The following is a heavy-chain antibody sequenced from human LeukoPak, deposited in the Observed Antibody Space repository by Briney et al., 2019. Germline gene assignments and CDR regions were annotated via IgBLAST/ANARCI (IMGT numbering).Heavy chain of an antibody. Sequence: GGSLRLSCAASGFTFSSYSMNWVRQAPGKGLEWVSYISSSSSTIYYADSVKGRFTISRDNAKNSLYLRMNSLRAEDTAVYYCARDLALDYWGQGTLVTVSS. CDR3: ARDLALDY. D-gene: IGHD3-3*02. CDR2: ISSSSSTI. J-gene: IGHJ4*02. CDR1: GFTFSSYS. V-gene: IGHV3-48*04.